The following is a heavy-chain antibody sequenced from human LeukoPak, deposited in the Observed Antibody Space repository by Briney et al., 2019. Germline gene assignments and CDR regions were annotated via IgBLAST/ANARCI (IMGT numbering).Heavy chain of an antibody. J-gene: IGHJ4*02. CDR1: GFTFSSYW. D-gene: IGHD6-13*01. CDR3: ARGRQQLVPYFDY. Sequence: GGSLRLSCAASGFTFSSYWMSWVRQAPGKGLEWVANIKQDGSEKYYVDSVKGRFTISRDNAKNSLYLQMNSLRAEDTAVYYCARGRQQLVPYFDYWGQGTLVTVSS. V-gene: IGHV3-7*01. CDR2: IKQDGSEK.